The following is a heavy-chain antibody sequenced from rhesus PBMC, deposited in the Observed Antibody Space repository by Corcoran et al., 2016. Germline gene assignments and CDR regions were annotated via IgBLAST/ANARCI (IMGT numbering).Heavy chain of an antibody. CDR1: GGSISSNY. CDR2: ILSSGGST. V-gene: IGHV4-160*01. J-gene: IGHJ4*01. D-gene: IGHD3-16*01. CDR3: ARNGGYSVSYYDYYVDY. Sequence: QVQLQVSGPGLVKPSETLYLTCAVSGGSISSNYWSWLRQPPGNGLAWIVRILSSGGSTDYNPSLKSRVTISPDTSKNQFSLKLSSVSAADTAVYYCARNGGYSVSYYDYYVDYWGQGVLVTVSS.